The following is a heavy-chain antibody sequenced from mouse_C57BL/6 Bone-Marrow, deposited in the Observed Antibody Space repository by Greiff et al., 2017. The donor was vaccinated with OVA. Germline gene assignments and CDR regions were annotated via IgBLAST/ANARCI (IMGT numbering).Heavy chain of an antibody. CDR3: ARRITTVVAHFDY. J-gene: IGHJ2*01. D-gene: IGHD1-1*01. Sequence: EVQLQQSGPVLVKPGASVKMSCKASGYTFTDYYMNWVKQSPGKSLEWIGVINPYNGGTSYNQKFKGKATLTVDKSSSTAYMELNSLTSEDSAVYYCARRITTVVAHFDYWGQGTTLTVSS. CDR1: GYTFTDYY. V-gene: IGHV1-19*01. CDR2: INPYNGGT.